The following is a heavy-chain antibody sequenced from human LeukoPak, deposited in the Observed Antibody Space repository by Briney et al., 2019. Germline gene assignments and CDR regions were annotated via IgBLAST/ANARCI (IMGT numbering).Heavy chain of an antibody. CDR2: ISGSGGST. CDR3: AKDVQYYDFWSGYSPGAFDI. Sequence: GGSLRLSCAASGFTFSSYAMSWVRQAPGKGLEWVSAISGSGGSTYYADSVKGRFTISRDNSKNTLYLQMNSLRAEDTAVYYCAKDVQYYDFWSGYSPGAFDIWGQGTMVTVSS. D-gene: IGHD3-3*01. V-gene: IGHV3-23*01. J-gene: IGHJ3*02. CDR1: GFTFSSYA.